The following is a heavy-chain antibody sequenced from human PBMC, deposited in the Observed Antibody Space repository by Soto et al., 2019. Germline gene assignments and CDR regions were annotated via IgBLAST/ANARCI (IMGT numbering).Heavy chain of an antibody. CDR1: GYTFTSYG. CDR2: ISAYNGNT. D-gene: IGHD3-22*01. Sequence: ASVKVSCKASGYTFTSYGISWVRQAPGQGLEGMGWISAYNGNTNYAQKLQGRVTMTTDISTSTAYMELRSLRSDDTAVYYCARAGYYDSSGYYGFYYYGMDVWGQGTTVTVSS. J-gene: IGHJ6*02. V-gene: IGHV1-18*01. CDR3: ARAGYYDSSGYYGFYYYGMDV.